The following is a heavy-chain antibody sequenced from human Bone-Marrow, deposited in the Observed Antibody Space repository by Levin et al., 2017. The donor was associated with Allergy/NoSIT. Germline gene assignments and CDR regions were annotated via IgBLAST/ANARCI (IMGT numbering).Heavy chain of an antibody. Sequence: RASETLSLTCAVSGGSISTSNWWTWVRQPPGKGLEWIGEIFHSGSTNYNPSLKSRFSISVDKSKNQFSLRLTSVTPADTAVYYCATTVTNFYYYGLEVWGQGTTVTVSS. CDR1: GGSISTSNW. D-gene: IGHD4-17*01. CDR2: IFHSGST. J-gene: IGHJ6*02. CDR3: ATTVTNFYYYGLEV. V-gene: IGHV4-4*02.